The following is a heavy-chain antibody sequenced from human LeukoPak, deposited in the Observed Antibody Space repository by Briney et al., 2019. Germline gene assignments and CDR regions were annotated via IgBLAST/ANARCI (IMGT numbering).Heavy chain of an antibody. CDR2: IYTSGST. J-gene: IGHJ4*02. V-gene: IGHV4-4*07. Sequence: SETLSLTCTVSGGSISSYYWSWIRQPAGKELEWIGRIYTSGSTNYNPSLKSRVTMSVDTSKNQFSLKLSSVTAADTAVYYCARRANDYGDWGFDYWGQGTLVTVSS. CDR1: GGSISSYY. CDR3: ARRANDYGDWGFDY. D-gene: IGHD4-17*01.